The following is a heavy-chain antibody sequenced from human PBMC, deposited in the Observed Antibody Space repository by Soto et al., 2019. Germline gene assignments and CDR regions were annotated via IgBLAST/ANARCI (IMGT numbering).Heavy chain of an antibody. Sequence: EVQLVESGGGLVQPGGSLRLSCAASGFTFSSYSMNWVRQAPGKGLEWVSYISSSSSTIYYADSVKGRFTISRDNAKNSLYLQMNSMRDEDTAVYYWARDRVVGATTAFWFDPWGQGTLVTVSS. CDR1: GFTFSSYS. CDR2: ISSSSSTI. V-gene: IGHV3-48*02. D-gene: IGHD1-26*01. J-gene: IGHJ5*02. CDR3: ARDRVVGATTAFWFDP.